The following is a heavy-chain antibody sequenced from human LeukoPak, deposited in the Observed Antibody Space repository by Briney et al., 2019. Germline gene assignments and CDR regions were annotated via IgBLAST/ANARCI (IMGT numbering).Heavy chain of an antibody. CDR2: IIPIFGTA. CDR3: ARDEPYCSGGSCYRYYYYMDV. D-gene: IGHD2-15*01. CDR1: GGTFSSYA. J-gene: IGHJ6*03. V-gene: IGHV1-69*06. Sequence: SVKVSCKASGGTFSSYAISWVRQAPGQGLEWMGGIIPIFGTANYAQKFQGRVTITADKSTSTAYMELSSLRSEDTAVYYCARDEPYCSGGSCYRYYYYMDVWGKGTTVTVSS.